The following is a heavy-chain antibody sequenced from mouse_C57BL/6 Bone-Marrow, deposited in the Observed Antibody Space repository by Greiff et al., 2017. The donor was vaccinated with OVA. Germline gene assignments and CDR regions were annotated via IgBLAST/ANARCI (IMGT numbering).Heavy chain of an antibody. Sequence: EVQLVESGGGLVQPGGSLSLSCAASGFTFTDYYMSWVRQPPGTALEWLGFIRNKANGYTTEYSASVKGRFTISRDNSQSILYLQMNALRAEDSATYYCARSPPYGYVDYWGKGTTLTVSS. V-gene: IGHV7-3*01. CDR1: GFTFTDYY. J-gene: IGHJ2*01. D-gene: IGHD1-1*02. CDR3: ARSPPYGYVDY. CDR2: IRNKANGYTT.